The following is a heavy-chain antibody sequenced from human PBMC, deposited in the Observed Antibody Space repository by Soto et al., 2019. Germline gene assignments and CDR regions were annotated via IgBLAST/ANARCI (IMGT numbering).Heavy chain of an antibody. CDR1: GFNFGNYE. CDR3: ARGYSGGWSRGGYFDY. CDR2: ITNSGSTI. J-gene: IGHJ4*02. D-gene: IGHD6-19*01. V-gene: IGHV3-48*03. Sequence: GGSLRLSCAASGFNFGNYEMNWVRQAPGKGLEWLSHITNSGSTIYHADSVKGRFTISRDNAKNSPSLQMSSLRAEDTAVYYCARGYSGGWSRGGYFDYWGQGALVTDTS.